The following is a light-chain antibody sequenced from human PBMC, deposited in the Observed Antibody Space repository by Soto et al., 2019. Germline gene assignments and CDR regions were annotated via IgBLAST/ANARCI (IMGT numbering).Light chain of an antibody. Sequence: PEEKVTLSCRASQSVDISVAWYQQKPGQAPRLLMYGASTRATDMPGRFSGRGSGTEFTLTISSLQSEDFAVYYCQQYNNWPYTFGQGTKVDIK. CDR1: QSVDIS. CDR2: GAS. V-gene: IGKV3-15*01. CDR3: QQYNNWPYT. J-gene: IGKJ2*01.